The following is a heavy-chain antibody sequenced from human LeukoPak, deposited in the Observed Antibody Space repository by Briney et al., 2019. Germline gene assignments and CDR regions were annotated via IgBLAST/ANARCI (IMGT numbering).Heavy chain of an antibody. Sequence: PGGSLRLSCAASGFTFSDYYMSWIRQAPGKGVEWVSYISSSGSTIYYADSVKGRFTISRDNAKNSLYLQMNSLRAEDTAVYYCAREILTGHKAHYYYYGMDVWGQGTTVTVSS. CDR3: AREILTGHKAHYYYYGMDV. V-gene: IGHV3-11*01. J-gene: IGHJ6*02. CDR2: ISSSGSTI. CDR1: GFTFSDYY. D-gene: IGHD3-9*01.